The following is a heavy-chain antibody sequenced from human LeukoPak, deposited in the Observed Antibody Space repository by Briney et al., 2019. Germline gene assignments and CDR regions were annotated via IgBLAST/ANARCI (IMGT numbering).Heavy chain of an antibody. V-gene: IGHV7-4-1*02. CDR3: ASPIAVAGTGQLDY. J-gene: IGHJ4*02. CDR2: INTNTGNP. D-gene: IGHD6-19*01. Sequence: VASVTVSCKASGYTFTSYAMNWVRQAPGQGLEWMGWINTNTGNPTYAQGFTGRFVFSLDTSVSTAYLQISSLKAEDTAVYYCASPIAVAGTGQLDYWGQGTLVTVSS. CDR1: GYTFTSYA.